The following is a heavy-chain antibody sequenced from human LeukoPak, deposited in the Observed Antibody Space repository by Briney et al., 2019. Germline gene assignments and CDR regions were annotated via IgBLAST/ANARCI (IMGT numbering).Heavy chain of an antibody. Sequence: GGSLRLSCAASGFTFSGSAMHWVRQASGKGLEWVGRIRSKANSYATAYAASVKGRFTISRDDSKNTAYLQMNSLKTEDTAVYYCASSGEKTYYDFWSGYYGDVWGKGTTVTVSS. V-gene: IGHV3-73*01. CDR3: ASSGEKTYYDFWSGYYGDV. D-gene: IGHD3-3*01. J-gene: IGHJ6*04. CDR1: GFTFSGSA. CDR2: IRSKANSYAT.